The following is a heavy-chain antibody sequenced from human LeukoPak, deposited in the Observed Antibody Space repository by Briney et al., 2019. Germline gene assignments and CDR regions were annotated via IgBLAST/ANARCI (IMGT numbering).Heavy chain of an antibody. CDR3: ARVWGQQLDYYYYYGMDV. Sequence: GASVKVSCKASGYTFTGYYMHWVRQAPGQGLEWMGWIDPNSGGTNYAQKFQGRVTMTRDTSISTAYMELSRLRSDDTAVYYCARVWGQQLDYYYYYGMDVWGQGTMVTVSS. D-gene: IGHD6-13*01. J-gene: IGHJ6*02. V-gene: IGHV1-2*02. CDR1: GYTFTGYY. CDR2: IDPNSGGT.